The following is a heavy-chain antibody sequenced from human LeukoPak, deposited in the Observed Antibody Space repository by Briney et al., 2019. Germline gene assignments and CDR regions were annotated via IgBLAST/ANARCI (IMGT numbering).Heavy chain of an antibody. CDR1: GGSIRSSSYY. D-gene: IGHD7-27*01. CDR3: ASNWGGDEYYFDY. J-gene: IGHJ4*02. V-gene: IGHV4-39*01. Sequence: SENVSLTCTVSGGSIRSSSYYWDWIRQPPGKGLEWIASIYYSGSTYYNPSLGRRVTISVDTSKNQFPLRLSSVTAADTAVYYCASNWGGDEYYFDYWGQANVDADSS. CDR2: IYYSGST.